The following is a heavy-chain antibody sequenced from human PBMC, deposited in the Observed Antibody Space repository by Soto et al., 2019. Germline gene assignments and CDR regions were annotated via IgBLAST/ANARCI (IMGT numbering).Heavy chain of an antibody. J-gene: IGHJ4*02. D-gene: IGHD3-16*01. Sequence: QLHLHESGPGLVKPSETLSLTCTVTGGSISGDSYYWAWIRQPPGKGLEWIGNIYYSGRTFYTPFRRSGVSIPVDTSKNHSSLGRRSVTAADTGVYSCARRGLGLDYWGRGTLGTVSS. V-gene: IGHV4-39*02. CDR1: GGSISGDSYY. CDR2: IYYSGRT. CDR3: ARRGLGLDY.